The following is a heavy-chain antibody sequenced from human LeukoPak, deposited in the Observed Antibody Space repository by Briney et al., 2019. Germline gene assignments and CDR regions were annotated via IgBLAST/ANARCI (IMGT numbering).Heavy chain of an antibody. J-gene: IGHJ4*02. V-gene: IGHV3-30*04. Sequence: GGSLRLSCAASGFTFGSYAMHWVRQAPGKGLEWVAVISYDGSNKYYADSVKGRFTISRDNSKNTLYLQMNSLRAEDTAVYYCARDYYDSSGFDYWGQGTLVTVSS. CDR1: GFTFGSYA. CDR2: ISYDGSNK. D-gene: IGHD3-22*01. CDR3: ARDYYDSSGFDY.